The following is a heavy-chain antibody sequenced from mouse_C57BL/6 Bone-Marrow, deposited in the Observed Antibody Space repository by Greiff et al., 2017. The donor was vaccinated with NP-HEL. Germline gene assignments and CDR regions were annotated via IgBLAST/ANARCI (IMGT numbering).Heavy chain of an antibody. J-gene: IGHJ3*01. D-gene: IGHD3-3*01. V-gene: IGHV1-43*01. CDR1: GYSFTGYY. CDR3: ARWAGPWFAY. CDR2: INPSTGGT. Sequence: EVMLVESGPELVKPGASVKISCKASGYSFTGYYMHWVKQSSEKSLEWIGEINPSTGGTSYNQKFKGKATLTVDKSSSTAYMQLKSLTSGDSAVYYCARWAGPWFAYWGQGTLVTVSA.